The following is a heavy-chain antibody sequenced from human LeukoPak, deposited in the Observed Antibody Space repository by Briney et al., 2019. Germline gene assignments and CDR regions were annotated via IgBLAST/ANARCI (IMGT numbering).Heavy chain of an antibody. J-gene: IGHJ6*03. Sequence: SVKVSCKASGFTFTSSAVQWVRQARGQRLEWIGWIVVGSGNTNYAQKFQERVTITRDMSTSTAYMELSSLRSEDTAVYYCAAGAVVPAASLIYYYYYMDVWGKGTTVTVSS. CDR1: GFTFTSSA. D-gene: IGHD2-2*01. CDR2: IVVGSGNT. CDR3: AAGAVVPAASLIYYYYYMDV. V-gene: IGHV1-58*01.